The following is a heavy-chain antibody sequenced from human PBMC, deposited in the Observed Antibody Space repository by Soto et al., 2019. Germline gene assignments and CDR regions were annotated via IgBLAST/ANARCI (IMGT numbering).Heavy chain of an antibody. J-gene: IGHJ4*02. CDR1: GFTFSSYA. D-gene: IGHD3-22*01. CDR2: ISGSGGST. CDR3: AKDSSAYYDSSGYYDY. V-gene: IGHV3-23*01. Sequence: EVQLLESGGGLVQPGGSLRLSCAASGFTFSSYAMSWVRQAPGKGLEWVSAISGSGGSTYYADSVKGRFTISRDNSKNTLYLQMNSLRAEDTAVYYCAKDSSAYYDSSGYYDYWGQGTLVTVSS.